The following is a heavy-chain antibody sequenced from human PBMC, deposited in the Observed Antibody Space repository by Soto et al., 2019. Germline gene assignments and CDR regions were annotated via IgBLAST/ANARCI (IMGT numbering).Heavy chain of an antibody. J-gene: IGHJ5*02. D-gene: IGHD2-2*01. CDR2: SNHSGNT. CDR1: GGSVSGYY. CDR3: ARYCSSVTCHGFDP. Sequence: SETLSLTCAVDGGSVSGYYWTWIRQPPGKGLEWIGESNHSGNTNYNPSLESRVTMSVDTSKNQFSLKLSSVTAADTAVYYCARYCSSVTCHGFDPWGQGTLVTVSS. V-gene: IGHV4-34*10.